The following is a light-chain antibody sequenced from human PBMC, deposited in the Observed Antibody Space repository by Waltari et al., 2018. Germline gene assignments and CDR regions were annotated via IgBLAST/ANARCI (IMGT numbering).Light chain of an antibody. J-gene: IGKJ4*01. CDR2: DAS. CDR1: QSVGTY. V-gene: IGKV3-11*01. Sequence: EIVLTQSPAILSFSLGERAPPSCRARQSVGTYLAWYQQRPGQSPRLLIYDASYRATGIPARFSGSGSETDFTLTSSSQQPEDFAVYYCQQRRNWPLTFGGGTRVQI. CDR3: QQRRNWPLT.